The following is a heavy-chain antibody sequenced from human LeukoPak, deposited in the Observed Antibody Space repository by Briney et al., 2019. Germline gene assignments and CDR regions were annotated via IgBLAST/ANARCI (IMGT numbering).Heavy chain of an antibody. Sequence: GGSLRLSCAASGFTFSSYAMHWVRQAPGKGLGWVAVISYDGSNKYYADSVKGRFTISRDNSKNTLYLQMNSLRAEDTAVYYCAREGAIFGVVIMGAFDIWGQGTMVTVSS. CDR1: GFTFSSYA. J-gene: IGHJ3*02. CDR3: AREGAIFGVVIMGAFDI. CDR2: ISYDGSNK. D-gene: IGHD3-3*01. V-gene: IGHV3-30*04.